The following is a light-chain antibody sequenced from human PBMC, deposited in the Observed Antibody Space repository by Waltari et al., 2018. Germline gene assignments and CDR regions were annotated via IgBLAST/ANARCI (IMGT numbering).Light chain of an antibody. Sequence: STRATGSVGMKVAWYKRDPGEAPRLIRYGASTRDTCIPARFSGSGCGTDFTLTITSRQSEDFAVYYCQQYNYWPPYTFGQGTKLEI. V-gene: IGKV3D-15*01. CDR3: QQYNYWPPYT. CDR2: GAS. J-gene: IGKJ2*01. CDR1: GSVGMK.